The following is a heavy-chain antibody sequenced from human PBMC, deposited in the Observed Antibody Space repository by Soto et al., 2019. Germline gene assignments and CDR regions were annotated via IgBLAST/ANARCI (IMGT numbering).Heavy chain of an antibody. CDR1: GYTFTSYA. CDR2: IIPIFGTA. V-gene: IGHV1-69*13. CDR3: ARDLRYYYDSSGYYLAY. Sequence: SVKVSCKASGYTFTSYAISWVRQAPGQGLEWMGGIIPIFGTANYAQKFQGRVTITADESTSTAYMELSSLRSEDTAVYYCARDLRYYYDSSGYYLAYWGQGTLVTVSS. D-gene: IGHD3-22*01. J-gene: IGHJ4*02.